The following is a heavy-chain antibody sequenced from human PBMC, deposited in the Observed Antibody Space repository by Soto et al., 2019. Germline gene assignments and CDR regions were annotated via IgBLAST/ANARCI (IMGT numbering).Heavy chain of an antibody. Sequence: QVQLVQSGAEVKKPGASVKVSCKASGYTFTSDGISWVRQAPGQGLEWMGWISAYNGNTNYAQKLQGRVTMTTDTSTSTAYMELRSLRSDDTAVYFCARDGWLQLLSQPYYGMDVWGQVTTVTVSS. CDR1: GYTFTSDG. J-gene: IGHJ6*02. CDR2: ISAYNGNT. V-gene: IGHV1-18*01. CDR3: ARDGWLQLLSQPYYGMDV. D-gene: IGHD5-12*01.